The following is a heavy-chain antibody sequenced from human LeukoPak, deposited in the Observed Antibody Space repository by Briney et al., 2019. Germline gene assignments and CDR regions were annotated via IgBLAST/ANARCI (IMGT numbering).Heavy chain of an antibody. CDR1: XXXXXXXX. D-gene: IGHD3-22*01. V-gene: IGHV4-59*01. Sequence: NTSETXSLTCTXXXXXXXXXXXXWIRQXXXXXXEXXXYIYYSGSTNYNPSLKSRVTISVDTSKNQFSLKLSSVTAADTAVYYCARGGDSSGYYYPVFDYWGQGTLVTVSS. CDR3: ARGGDSSGYYYPVFDY. CDR2: IYYSGST. J-gene: IGHJ4*02.